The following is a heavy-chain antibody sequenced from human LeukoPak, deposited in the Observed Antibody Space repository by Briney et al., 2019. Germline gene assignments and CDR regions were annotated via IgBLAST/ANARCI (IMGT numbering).Heavy chain of an antibody. CDR3: ARPGKYCSSTSCSPNDAFDI. Sequence: GASVKVSCKASGYTFTSYDINWVRQAPGQGLEWMGWMNPNTSNTGYAQKFQGRVTMTRNTSISTAFMELSSLRSEDTAVYYCARPGKYCSSTSCSPNDAFDIWGQGTVVTVSS. CDR2: MNPNTSNT. D-gene: IGHD2-2*01. V-gene: IGHV1-8*01. CDR1: GYTFTSYD. J-gene: IGHJ3*02.